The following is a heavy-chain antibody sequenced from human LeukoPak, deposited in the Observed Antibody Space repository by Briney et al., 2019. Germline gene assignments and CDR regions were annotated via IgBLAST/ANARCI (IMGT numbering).Heavy chain of an antibody. V-gene: IGHV3-21*01. Sequence: GGSLRLSCAASGFTFSSYSMNWVRQAPGKGLEWVSSISSSSSYIYYADSVKGRFTISRDNAKNSLYLQMNSLRAEDTAVYYCASEYIVLILGYPSTHHAFDIWGQGTMVTVSS. CDR3: ASEYIVLILGYPSTHHAFDI. D-gene: IGHD2-8*01. J-gene: IGHJ3*02. CDR2: ISSSSSYI. CDR1: GFTFSSYS.